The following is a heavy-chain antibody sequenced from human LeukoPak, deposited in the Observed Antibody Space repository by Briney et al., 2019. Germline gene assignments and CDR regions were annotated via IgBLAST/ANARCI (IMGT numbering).Heavy chain of an antibody. D-gene: IGHD6-19*01. CDR3: ARVVWEQWLSCLDY. Sequence: ASVKVSCKASGYTFTSYGISWVRQAPGQGLEWMGWISAYNGNTNNAQKLQGRVTMTTDTSTSTAYMELRSLRSDDTAVYYCARVVWEQWLSCLDYWGQGTLVTVSS. CDR2: ISAYNGNT. CDR1: GYTFTSYG. J-gene: IGHJ4*02. V-gene: IGHV1-18*01.